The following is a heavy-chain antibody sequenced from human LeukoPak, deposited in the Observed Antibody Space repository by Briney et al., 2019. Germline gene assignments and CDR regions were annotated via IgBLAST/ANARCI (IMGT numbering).Heavy chain of an antibody. CDR3: AKVHSSLQYDFWSGYYGGKAFDI. V-gene: IGHV3-23*01. D-gene: IGHD3-3*01. Sequence: PGGSLRLSCAASGFTFSSYDMSWVRQAPGKGLEWVSAISASGGRTYYADSVKGRFTISRDNSKNTLYLQMNSLRAEDTAVYYCAKVHSSLQYDFWSGYYGGKAFDIWGQGTMVTVSS. CDR2: ISASGGRT. CDR1: GFTFSSYD. J-gene: IGHJ3*02.